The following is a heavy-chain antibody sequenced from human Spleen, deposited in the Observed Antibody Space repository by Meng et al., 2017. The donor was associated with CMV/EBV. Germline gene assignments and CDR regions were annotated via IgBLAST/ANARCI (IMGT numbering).Heavy chain of an antibody. V-gene: IGHV1-46*01. CDR2: INPSGGST. Sequence: ASVKVSCKASGYTFTSYYMHWVRQAPGQGLEWMGIINPSGGSTSYAQKFQGRVTMTRDTSTSTVYMELSSLRSEDTAVYYCARDFSYYDILTGWGRGQYGMDVWGQGTTVTVSS. D-gene: IGHD3-9*01. CDR1: GYTFTSYY. J-gene: IGHJ6*02. CDR3: ARDFSYYDILTGWGRGQYGMDV.